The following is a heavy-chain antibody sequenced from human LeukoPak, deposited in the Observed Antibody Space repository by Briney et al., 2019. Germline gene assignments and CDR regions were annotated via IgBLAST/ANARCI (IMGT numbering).Heavy chain of an antibody. D-gene: IGHD6-13*01. CDR2: INPSGGST. J-gene: IGHJ4*02. V-gene: IGHV1-46*01. Sequence: GASVKVSCTASGGTFSSYAISWVRQAPGQGLEWMGIINPSGGSTSYAQKFQGRVTMTRDTSTSTVYMELSSLRSEDTAVYYCARDPGIAAAGTGYWGQGTLVTVSS. CDR1: GGTFSSYA. CDR3: ARDPGIAAAGTGY.